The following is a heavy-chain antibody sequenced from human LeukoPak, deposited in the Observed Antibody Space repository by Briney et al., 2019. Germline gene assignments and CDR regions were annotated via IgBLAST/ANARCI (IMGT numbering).Heavy chain of an antibody. CDR3: ARDETGLFDY. Sequence: GGSLRLSCAASGFTFSSYAMHWVRQAPGKGLEWVAVISYDGSNKYYADSVKGRFTISRDNSKNTLYLQMNSLRAEDTAVYYCARDETGLFDYWGQGTLVTVSS. CDR2: ISYDGSNK. D-gene: IGHD1-14*01. V-gene: IGHV3-30-3*01. CDR1: GFTFSSYA. J-gene: IGHJ4*02.